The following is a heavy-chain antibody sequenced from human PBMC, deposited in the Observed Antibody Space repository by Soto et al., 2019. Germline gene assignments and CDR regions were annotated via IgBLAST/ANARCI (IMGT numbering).Heavy chain of an antibody. J-gene: IGHJ4*02. V-gene: IGHV1-46*01. CDR2: INPSGGST. CDR1: GYTFTRYY. D-gene: IGHD3-16*01. Sequence: ASVRVSCKASGYTFTRYYMHWVRQPPGQGLEWMGIINPSGGSTSYAQKFQGRVNMTRDTSTSTVYMELSSLRSEDTAVYYCARGTFEYSFDYWGQGTLVTVSS. CDR3: ARGTFEYSFDY.